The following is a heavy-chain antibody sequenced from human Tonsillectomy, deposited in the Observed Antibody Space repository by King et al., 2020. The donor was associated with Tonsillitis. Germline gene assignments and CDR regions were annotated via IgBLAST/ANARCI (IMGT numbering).Heavy chain of an antibody. CDR1: GYSFTSYW. CDR3: ARLGDYDSWVFDY. D-gene: IGHD3-22*01. Sequence: VQLVESGAEVKKPGESLKISCKGSGYSFTSYWIGWVRQTPGKGLEWMGIIYPGDPDTKYSPSFQSQVTISADKSISTAYLQWTSLKASDTAMYYCARLGDYDSWVFDYWGQGTLVTVSS. J-gene: IGHJ4*02. CDR2: IYPGDPDT. V-gene: IGHV5-51*01.